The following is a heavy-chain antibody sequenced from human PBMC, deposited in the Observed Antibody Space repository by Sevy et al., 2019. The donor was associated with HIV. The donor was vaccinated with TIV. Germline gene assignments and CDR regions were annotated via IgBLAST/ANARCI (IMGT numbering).Heavy chain of an antibody. CDR3: ARVGDIVVVPSATHNWFDP. J-gene: IGHJ5*02. CDR2: ITPVFGAP. D-gene: IGHD2-2*01. V-gene: IGHV1-69*13. CDR1: GGTFSRFT. Sequence: ASVKVSCKASGGTFSRFTITWVRQAPGQGLEYMGGITPVFGAPIYTQKFQGRVSITADESATTVNMELKSLRSEDTAVYYCARVGDIVVVPSATHNWFDPWGQGTLFTVSS.